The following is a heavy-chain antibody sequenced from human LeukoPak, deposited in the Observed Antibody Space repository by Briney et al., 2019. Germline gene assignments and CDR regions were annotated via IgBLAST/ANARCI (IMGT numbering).Heavy chain of an antibody. CDR3: ARGCSSTSCPLDV. V-gene: IGHV4-59*01. CDR1: GGSISTYY. CDR2: IYYSGST. Sequence: PSETLSLTCTVSGGSISTYYWSWIRQPPGKGLEWIGYIYYSGSTNFNPSLKSRVTISVDTSKNQFSLKLGSVTAADTAVYYCARGCSSTSCPLDVWGQGTTVTVSS. J-gene: IGHJ6*02. D-gene: IGHD2-2*01.